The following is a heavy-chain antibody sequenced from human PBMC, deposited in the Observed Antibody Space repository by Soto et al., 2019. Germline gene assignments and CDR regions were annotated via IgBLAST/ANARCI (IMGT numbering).Heavy chain of an antibody. CDR3: ARRRGGFGGGWTTPYFDY. D-gene: IGHD6-19*01. CDR1: GFSLNTGGVG. CDR2: IYWDDDT. V-gene: IGHV2-5*02. Sequence: QITLKESGPTVVKPTQTLTLTCSLSGFSLNTGGVGVGWIRQPPGKALEWLAVIYWDDDTSWNPTLRDRRTINRDASDDQVVLTVTNMDPVDTGTYYCARRRGGFGGGWTTPYFDYWGQGTLVTVSS. J-gene: IGHJ4*02.